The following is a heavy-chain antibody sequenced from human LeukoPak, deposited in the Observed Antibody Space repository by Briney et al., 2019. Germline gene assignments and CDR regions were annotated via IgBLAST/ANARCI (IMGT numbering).Heavy chain of an antibody. CDR1: GGTFSSYA. CDR3: ARAPGIAVAGALWGFDY. CDR2: IIPIFGIA. V-gene: IGHV1-69*04. J-gene: IGHJ4*02. Sequence: SVRVSCKASGGTFSSYAISWVRQAPGQGLEWMGRIIPIFGIANYAQKFQGRDTITADKSTSTAYMELSSLRPEDTAVYYCARAPGIAVAGALWGFDYWGQGTLVTVSS. D-gene: IGHD6-19*01.